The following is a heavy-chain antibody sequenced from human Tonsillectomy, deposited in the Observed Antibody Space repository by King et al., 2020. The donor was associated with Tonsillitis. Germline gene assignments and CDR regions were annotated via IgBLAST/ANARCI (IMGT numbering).Heavy chain of an antibody. CDR2: IYYSGST. CDR3: ARVDGSGSSFDY. D-gene: IGHD3-10*01. V-gene: IGHV4-59*01. J-gene: IGHJ4*02. Sequence: VQLQESGPGLVKPSETLSLTCTVSGGSISSYYWSWIRQPPGKRLDWIGYIYYSGSTNYNPSLKSRVTISVDTSKNQFSLKLSYVTAADTAVYYCARVDGSGSSFDYWGQGTLVTVSS. CDR1: GGSISSYY.